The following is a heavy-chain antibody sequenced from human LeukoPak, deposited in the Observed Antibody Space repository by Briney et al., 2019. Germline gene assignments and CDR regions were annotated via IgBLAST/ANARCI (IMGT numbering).Heavy chain of an antibody. J-gene: IGHJ1*01. CDR3: ARADTAMVRIKDEYFQH. D-gene: IGHD5-18*01. CDR1: GFTFSSYW. CDR2: IKQDGSEK. V-gene: IGHV3-7*03. Sequence: PGGSLRLSCAASGFTFSSYWMSWVRQAPGKGLEWVANIKQDGSEKYYVDSVKGRFTISRDNAKNSRYLQMNSLRAEDTAVYYCARADTAMVRIKDEYFQHWGQGTLVTVSS.